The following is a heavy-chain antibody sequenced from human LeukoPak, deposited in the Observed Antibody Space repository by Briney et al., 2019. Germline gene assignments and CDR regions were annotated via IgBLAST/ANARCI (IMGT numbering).Heavy chain of an antibody. V-gene: IGHV1-18*01. J-gene: IGHJ6*02. D-gene: IGHD4-23*01. Sequence: ASVKVSCKASGYTFTSYGISWVRQAPGQGLEWMGWISAYNGNTNYAQKLQGRVTMTTDTSTSTAYMELRSLRSDDTAVYYCARGPYGGNSYYYYGMDVWGQGTTVTVSS. CDR1: GYTFTSYG. CDR3: ARGPYGGNSYYYYGMDV. CDR2: ISAYNGNT.